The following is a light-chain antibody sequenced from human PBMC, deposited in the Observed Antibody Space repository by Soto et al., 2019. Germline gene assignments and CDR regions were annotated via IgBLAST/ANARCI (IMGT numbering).Light chain of an antibody. J-gene: IGKJ1*01. V-gene: IGKV1-5*01. CDR2: DAS. Sequence: DIQMTQSPSTLSASVGDRVTITCRASQSISSWLALYQQKPGQAPKLLIYDASTLESGVPGRFSGSGVGTHFTLTISGLQPEDFATYHCQHYNSYSRAFGQGTKVDTK. CDR3: QHYNSYSRA. CDR1: QSISSW.